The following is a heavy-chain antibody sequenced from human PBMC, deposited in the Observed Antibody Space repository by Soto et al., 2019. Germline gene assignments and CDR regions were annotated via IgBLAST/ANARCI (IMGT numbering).Heavy chain of an antibody. CDR1: GFTLRSYG. CDR3: AKDRDIVGVPAANYYYGMDV. Sequence: QVRLVESGGGVVQPGRSLRLSCAASGFTLRSYGMHWVRQAPGKGLEWVAVISYDGSNKYYADSVKGRFTISRDNSKNTLYLQMNSLRAEDTAVYYCAKDRDIVGVPAANYYYGMDVWGQGTTVTVSS. J-gene: IGHJ6*02. V-gene: IGHV3-30*18. CDR2: ISYDGSNK. D-gene: IGHD2-2*01.